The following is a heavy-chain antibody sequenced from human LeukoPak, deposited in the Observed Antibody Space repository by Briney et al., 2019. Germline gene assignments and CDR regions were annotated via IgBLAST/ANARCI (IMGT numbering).Heavy chain of an antibody. CDR1: GGSFSGYY. V-gene: IGHV4-34*01. J-gene: IGHJ4*02. Sequence: SETLSLTCAVYGGSFSGYYWSWIRQPPGKGLEWIGEINHSGSTNYNPSLKSRVTISADTSKNQFSLKLSSVTAADTAVYYCAREENYDSSGYHYWGQGTLVTVSS. D-gene: IGHD3-22*01. CDR2: INHSGST. CDR3: AREENYDSSGYHY.